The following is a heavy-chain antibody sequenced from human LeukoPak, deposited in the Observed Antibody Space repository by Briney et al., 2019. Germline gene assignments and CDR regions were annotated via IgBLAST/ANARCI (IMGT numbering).Heavy chain of an antibody. D-gene: IGHD2-2*01. J-gene: IGHJ4*02. CDR2: VYSSGST. CDR3: ARGGRRTPYYFDY. Sequence: IPSETLSLTCTVSGGSISSYYWSWIRQPAGKGLECIGRVYSSGSTNYNPSLKSRVTMSVDTSKNQFSLKLNSVTAADTAVYYCARGGRRTPYYFDYWGQGTLVTVSS. V-gene: IGHV4-4*07. CDR1: GGSISSYY.